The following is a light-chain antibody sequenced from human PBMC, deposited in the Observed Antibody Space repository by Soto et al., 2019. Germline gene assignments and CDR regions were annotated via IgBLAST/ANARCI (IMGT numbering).Light chain of an antibody. Sequence: EIVLPQSPATLSLSPGERATLSCRSSQSVSSYLTWYQQKPGQAPRLLIYDASNRATGIPARFSGSGSGTDFTLTISSLEPEDFAVYYCQHRSNWPWTVGQGTKVEIK. CDR2: DAS. J-gene: IGKJ1*01. CDR3: QHRSNWPWT. CDR1: QSVSSY. V-gene: IGKV3-11*01.